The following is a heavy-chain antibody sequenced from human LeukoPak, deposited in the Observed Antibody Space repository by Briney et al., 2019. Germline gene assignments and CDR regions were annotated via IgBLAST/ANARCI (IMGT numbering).Heavy chain of an antibody. CDR2: INPNSGGT. CDR3: ARVLKRALGFDY. D-gene: IGHD1-26*01. CDR1: GYTFTGYY. V-gene: IGHV1-2*02. J-gene: IGHJ4*02. Sequence: ASVKVSCKASGYTFTGYYRHWVRQAPGQGLEWMGWINPNSGGTNYAQKFQGRVAMTRDTSISTAYMELSRLRSDDTAVYYCARVLKRALGFDYWGQGTLVTVSS.